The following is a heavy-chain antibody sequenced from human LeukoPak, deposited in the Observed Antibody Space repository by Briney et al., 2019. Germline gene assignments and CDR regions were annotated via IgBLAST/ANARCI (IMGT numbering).Heavy chain of an antibody. D-gene: IGHD2-15*01. Sequence: PGGSLRLSCEASGFTFYTYAMTWVRQAPGKGLEWVSSISGSGDNTYYADSVKGRFTVSRDNSKNTLYLQMNSLRAEDTAVYYCAKTPGDCTGGTCYSFDYWGQGSLVTVSS. V-gene: IGHV3-23*01. CDR1: GFTFYTYA. CDR2: ISGSGDNT. J-gene: IGHJ4*02. CDR3: AKTPGDCTGGTCYSFDY.